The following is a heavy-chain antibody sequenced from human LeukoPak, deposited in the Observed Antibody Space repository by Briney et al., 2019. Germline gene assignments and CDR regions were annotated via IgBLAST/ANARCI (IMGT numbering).Heavy chain of an antibody. Sequence: ASVKVSCKASGYTFTSYYIHWVRQAPGQGLECMGMINPSGGSTSYAQKFQGRVTITADESTSTAYMELSSLRSEDTAVYYCARAVPGPNYYDSSGYYLTLWGHGTLVTVSS. CDR3: ARAVPGPNYYDSSGYYLTL. CDR1: GYTFTSYY. CDR2: INPSGGST. J-gene: IGHJ4*01. D-gene: IGHD3-22*01. V-gene: IGHV1-46*01.